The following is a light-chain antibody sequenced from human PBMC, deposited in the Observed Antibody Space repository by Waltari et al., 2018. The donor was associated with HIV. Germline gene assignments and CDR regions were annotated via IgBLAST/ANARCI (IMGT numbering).Light chain of an antibody. CDR1: SSNIGSNT. CDR3: AAWDDNLNGYV. J-gene: IGLJ1*01. CDR2: RLK. V-gene: IGLV1-44*01. Sequence: QSVLTQTPSASGTPGQRVIVSCSGSSSNIGSNTVNWYQLLPGAAPRLLIHRLKQRPSGVPDRFSGSKSGASASLAISGLQSEDEADYYCAAWDDNLNGYVFGSGTKVTVL.